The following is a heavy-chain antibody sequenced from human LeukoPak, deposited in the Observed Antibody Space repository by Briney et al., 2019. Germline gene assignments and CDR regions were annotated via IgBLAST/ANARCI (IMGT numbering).Heavy chain of an antibody. CDR1: GFTFSSYS. J-gene: IGHJ4*02. CDR2: ISSSSSYI. D-gene: IGHD5-12*01. CDR3: ARGIYSGYDAPDY. V-gene: IGHV3-21*01. Sequence: PGRSLRLSCAASGFTFSSYSMNWVRQAPGKGLEWVSSISSSSSYIYYADSVKGRFTISRDNAKNSLYLQMNSLRAEDTAVYYCARGIYSGYDAPDYWGQGTLVTVSS.